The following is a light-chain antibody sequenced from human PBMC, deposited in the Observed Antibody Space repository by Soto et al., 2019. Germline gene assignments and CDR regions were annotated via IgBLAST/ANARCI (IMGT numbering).Light chain of an antibody. CDR1: SSNIVAGYD. CDR2: GNI. CDR3: QSYDSTLSARYV. J-gene: IGLJ1*01. Sequence: QLVLTQPPSVSGAPGQRVTISCTGSSSNIVAGYDVHWYQQRPGTAPKLLIFGNINRPSGVPDRFSGSKSGTSASLAITWLQAEDEGDYYCQSYDSTLSARYVFGTGTKLTVL. V-gene: IGLV1-40*01.